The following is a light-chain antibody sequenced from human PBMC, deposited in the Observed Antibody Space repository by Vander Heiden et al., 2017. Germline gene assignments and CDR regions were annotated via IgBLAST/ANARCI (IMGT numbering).Light chain of an antibody. CDR3: SSYTNNSTFV. V-gene: IGLV2-14*01. CDR2: EVS. Sequence: QSALTQPAPASGSPGQSIPISCTGTSSDVGCYNYVSWYQQHPGKAPKLMIYEVSNRPSGVSNRFSGSKSGNTASLTISGLQAEDEADYFCSSYTNNSTFVFGSGTKVTVL. CDR1: SSDVGCYNY. J-gene: IGLJ1*01.